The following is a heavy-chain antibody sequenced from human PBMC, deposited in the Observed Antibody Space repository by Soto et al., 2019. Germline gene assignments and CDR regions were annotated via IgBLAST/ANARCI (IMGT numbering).Heavy chain of an antibody. CDR2: ISGSWSFT. Sequence: LRLAFSSSGFTFRTYAMNFFRHAPGKGLEWISAISGSWSFTHYADSVRGRFTISRDNSQNQLYLQMNSLRGDDTAMYYCAKIHTGSGSSKFEYWRTGIKVT. CDR1: GFTFRTYA. CDR3: AKIHTGSGSSKFEY. D-gene: IGHD3-10*01. J-gene: IGHJ4*02. V-gene: IGHV3-23*01.